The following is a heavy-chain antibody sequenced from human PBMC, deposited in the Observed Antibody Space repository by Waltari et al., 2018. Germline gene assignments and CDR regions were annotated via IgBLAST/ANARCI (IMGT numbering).Heavy chain of an antibody. CDR3: ARDEKGVVVANAFDI. CDR2: IYYSGST. V-gene: IGHV4-39*07. CDR1: GGSISSSSSY. Sequence: QLQLQESGPGLVKPSETLSLTCTVSGGSISSSSSYWGWIRQPPGKGLEWIGSIYYSGSTYYNPSLKSRVTISVDTSKNQFSLKLSSVTAADTAVYYCARDEKGVVVANAFDIWGQGTMVTVSS. J-gene: IGHJ3*02. D-gene: IGHD2-15*01.